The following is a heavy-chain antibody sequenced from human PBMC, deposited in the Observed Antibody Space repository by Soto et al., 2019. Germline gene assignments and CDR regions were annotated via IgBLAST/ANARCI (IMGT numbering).Heavy chain of an antibody. V-gene: IGHV4-34*01. D-gene: IGHD6-13*01. Sequence: PSETLSLTCAVYGGSFSGYYWSWIRQPPGKGLEWIGEINHSGSTNYNPSLKSRVTISVDTSKNQFSLKLSSVTAADTAVYYCARLMAAAGIDSYYYGMDVWGQGTTVT. CDR1: GGSFSGYY. J-gene: IGHJ6*02. CDR3: ARLMAAAGIDSYYYGMDV. CDR2: INHSGST.